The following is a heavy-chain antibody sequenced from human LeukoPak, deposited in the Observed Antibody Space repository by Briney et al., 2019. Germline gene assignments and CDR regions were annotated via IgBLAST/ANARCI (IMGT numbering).Heavy chain of an antibody. V-gene: IGHV3-23*01. Sequence: GGSLRLSCAASGFTFNSYAMSSVRQAPGKGLEWVSAISGSGGSTYYADSVKGRFTISRDNSKNTLYLQMNSLRAEDTAVYYCAKCYYDSSGYYFGAFDIWGQGTMVTVSS. CDR1: GFTFNSYA. D-gene: IGHD3-22*01. CDR2: ISGSGGST. CDR3: AKCYYDSSGYYFGAFDI. J-gene: IGHJ3*02.